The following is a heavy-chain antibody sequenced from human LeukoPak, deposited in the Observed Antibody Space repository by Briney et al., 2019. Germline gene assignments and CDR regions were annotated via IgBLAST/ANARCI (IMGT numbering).Heavy chain of an antibody. J-gene: IGHJ4*02. CDR3: ARSVVAATETFDY. V-gene: IGHV3-48*03. D-gene: IGHD2-15*01. Sequence: PGGSLRPSCAASGFTFSSYEMNWVRQAPGKGLEWVSYISSSGSTIFYADSVKGRFTISRDNAKNSLYLQMNSLRAEDTAVYYCARSVVAATETFDYWGQGTLVTVSS. CDR2: ISSSGSTI. CDR1: GFTFSSYE.